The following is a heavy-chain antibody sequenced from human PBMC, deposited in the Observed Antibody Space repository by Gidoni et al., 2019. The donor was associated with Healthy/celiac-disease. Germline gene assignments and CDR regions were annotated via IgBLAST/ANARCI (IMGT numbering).Heavy chain of an antibody. Sequence: EVQLVESGGGLVQTGRSLSLSCAASGFTFDDYAMHWVRQAPGKGLEWVSGISWNSGSIGYADSVKCRFTISRDNAKNSLYLQMNSLRAEDTALYYCAKDSDGAFDYWGQGTLVTVSS. CDR2: ISWNSGSI. CDR3: AKDSDGAFDY. V-gene: IGHV3-9*01. D-gene: IGHD3-16*01. CDR1: GFTFDDYA. J-gene: IGHJ4*02.